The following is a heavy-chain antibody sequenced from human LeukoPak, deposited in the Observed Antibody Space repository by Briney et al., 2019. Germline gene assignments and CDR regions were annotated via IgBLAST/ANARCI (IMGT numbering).Heavy chain of an antibody. CDR3: AKGTSSWHEFDY. Sequence: PGGSLRLSCAASGFTFDDYAMHWVRHAPGKGLEWVSLITCDAGSTYYEDSVKGRFTISRDNSKNSLYLQMNSLRAEDTALYYCAKGTSSWHEFDYWGQGTLVTVSS. CDR2: ITCDAGST. CDR1: GFTFDDYA. D-gene: IGHD6-13*01. J-gene: IGHJ4*02. V-gene: IGHV3-43D*03.